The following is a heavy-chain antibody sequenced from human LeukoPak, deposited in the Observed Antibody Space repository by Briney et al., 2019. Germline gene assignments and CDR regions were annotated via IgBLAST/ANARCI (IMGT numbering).Heavy chain of an antibody. D-gene: IGHD5-12*01. V-gene: IGHV4-59*01. CDR3: ARERYSGYADY. Sequence: PSETLSLTCTVSGSSISSYYWSWNRQPPGKGLEWIGYIYYSGSTNYNPSLKSRVTISVDTSKNQFSLKLSSVTAADTAVYYCARERYSGYADYWGQGTLVTVSS. J-gene: IGHJ4*02. CDR1: GSSISSYY. CDR2: IYYSGST.